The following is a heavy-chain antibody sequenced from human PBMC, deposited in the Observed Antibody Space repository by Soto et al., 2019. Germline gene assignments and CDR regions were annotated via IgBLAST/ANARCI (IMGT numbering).Heavy chain of an antibody. CDR2: IDPSDSYT. V-gene: IGHV5-10-1*01. CDR1: GYSFTIYW. J-gene: IGHJ4*02. Sequence: EVQLVQSGAEVKKPGESLRISCKGSGYSFTIYWISWVRQMPGKGLEWMGRIDPSDSYTNYSPSFQGHVTISADKSISTAYLQWSSLKASDTAMYYCARLQPAAGDNDLTFDYWGQGTLVTVSS. CDR3: ARLQPAAGDNDLTFDY. D-gene: IGHD6-13*01.